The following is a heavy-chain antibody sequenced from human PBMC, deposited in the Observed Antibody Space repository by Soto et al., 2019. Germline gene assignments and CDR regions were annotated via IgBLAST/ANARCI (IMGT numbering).Heavy chain of an antibody. CDR2: IYPGNSHT. CDR3: VTSRLRTFDY. CDR1: GYNYPSYW. D-gene: IGHD2-15*01. Sequence: GESLKLSCKGSGYNYPSYWIAWVRQTPGQGLEWMGIIYPGNSHTTYIPSFEGLVTISADKSINTAYLQWRSLKTSDTAMYFCVTSRLRTFDYWGRGTLVTVSS. V-gene: IGHV5-51*01. J-gene: IGHJ4*02.